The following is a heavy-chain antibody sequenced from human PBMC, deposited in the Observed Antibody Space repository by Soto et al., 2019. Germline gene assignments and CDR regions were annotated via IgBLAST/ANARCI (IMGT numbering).Heavy chain of an antibody. CDR3: AKDSNTGWYSSSSDGMDV. CDR1: GFTFSSYA. D-gene: IGHD6-13*01. CDR2: ISGSGGST. J-gene: IGHJ6*02. Sequence: EVQLLESGGGLVQPGGSLRLSCAASGFTFSSYAMSWVRQAPGKGLEWVSAISGSGGSTYYADSVKGRFTISRDNSKNTLYLQMNSLRAEDTAVYYCAKDSNTGWYSSSSDGMDVWGQGTTVTVSS. V-gene: IGHV3-23*01.